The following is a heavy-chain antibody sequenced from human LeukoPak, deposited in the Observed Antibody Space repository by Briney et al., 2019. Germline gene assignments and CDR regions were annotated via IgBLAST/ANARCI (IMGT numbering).Heavy chain of an antibody. CDR1: GFTFGAYG. Sequence: PGRSLRLSCAASGFTFGAYGMHWVRQAPGKGLEWVAVISYDGSNKYYADSVKGRFTISRDNSKNTLYLQMNSLRAEDTAVYYCAREECSSSWSCFGYWGQGTLVTVSS. D-gene: IGHD6-13*01. CDR3: AREECSSSWSCFGY. J-gene: IGHJ4*02. CDR2: ISYDGSNK. V-gene: IGHV3-30*19.